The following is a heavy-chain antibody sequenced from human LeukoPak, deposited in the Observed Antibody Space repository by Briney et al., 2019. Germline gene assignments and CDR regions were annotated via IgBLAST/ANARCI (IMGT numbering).Heavy chain of an antibody. Sequence: GASVNVSCKASGGTLSSYAISWVRQAPGQGLEWMGGIIPIFGTANYAQKFQGRVTITADESTSTAYMELSSLRSEDTAVYYCASPVRYCSSTSCPINYYYYGMDVWGQGTTVTVSS. V-gene: IGHV1-69*13. J-gene: IGHJ6*02. CDR1: GGTLSSYA. CDR2: IIPIFGTA. D-gene: IGHD2-2*01. CDR3: ASPVRYCSSTSCPINYYYYGMDV.